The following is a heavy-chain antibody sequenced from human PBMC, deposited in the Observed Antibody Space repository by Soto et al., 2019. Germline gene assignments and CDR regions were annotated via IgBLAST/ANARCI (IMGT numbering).Heavy chain of an antibody. CDR2: MYYSGST. V-gene: IGHV4-31*01. CDR1: GGSINSGGYY. Sequence: QVQLRESGPGLVKPSQTLSLTCTVSGGSINSGGYYWNWIRQHPGKGLEWIGYMYYSGSTYYNPFLRSLVIISADTSENHFSPKLSSVTAADTAVYVCARGYRQSGYSSSWVFDYWGQGTLVNVSS. D-gene: IGHD6-13*01. CDR3: ARGYRQSGYSSSWVFDY. J-gene: IGHJ4*02.